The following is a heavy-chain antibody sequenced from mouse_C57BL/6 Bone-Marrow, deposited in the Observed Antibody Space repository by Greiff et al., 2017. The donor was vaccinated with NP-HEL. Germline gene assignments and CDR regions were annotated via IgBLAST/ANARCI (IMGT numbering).Heavy chain of an antibody. Sequence: VKLMESGAELVKPGASVKLSCKASGYTFTSYWMQWVKQRPGQGLEWIGEIDPSDSYTNYNQPAKGKATLTVDTSSSTAYMQLSSLTSEDSAVYYCATWGVNYFDYWGQGTTLTVSS. J-gene: IGHJ2*01. V-gene: IGHV1-50*01. CDR3: ATWGVNYFDY. CDR2: IDPSDSYT. CDR1: GYTFTSYW. D-gene: IGHD2-1*01.